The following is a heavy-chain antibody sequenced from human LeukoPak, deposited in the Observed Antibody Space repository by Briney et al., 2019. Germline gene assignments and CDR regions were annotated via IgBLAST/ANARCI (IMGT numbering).Heavy chain of an antibody. Sequence: SETLSLTCTVSGGSISSSSYYWGWIRQPPGKGLEWIGSIYYSGSTYYNPSLKSRVTISVDTSSNQFSLKLSSVTAADTAVYYCARDPSSYGPDYWGQGTLVTVSS. CDR1: GGSISSSSYY. J-gene: IGHJ4*02. CDR3: ARDPSSYGPDY. CDR2: IYYSGST. V-gene: IGHV4-39*07. D-gene: IGHD5-18*01.